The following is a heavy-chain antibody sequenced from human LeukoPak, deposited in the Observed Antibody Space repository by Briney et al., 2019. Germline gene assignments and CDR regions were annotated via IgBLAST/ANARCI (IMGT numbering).Heavy chain of an antibody. V-gene: IGHV3-11*04. CDR2: ISSSGTTI. Sequence: PGGSLRLSCAASGFTFSDSYMSWIRQAPGKGLEWVSYISSSGTTIYYPDSVKGRFTISRDNARNSLYLQMSSLRAEDTAVYYCARAVNFWSGYYTAWGQGTLVTVSS. CDR3: ARAVNFWSGYYTA. J-gene: IGHJ4*02. CDR1: GFTFSDSY. D-gene: IGHD3-3*01.